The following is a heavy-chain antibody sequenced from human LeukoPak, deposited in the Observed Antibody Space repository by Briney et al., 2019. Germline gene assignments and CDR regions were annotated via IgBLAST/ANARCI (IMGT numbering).Heavy chain of an antibody. Sequence: GGSLRLSCAASGFTFSSYWMSWVRQAPGKGLEWVANIKQDGSEKYYVDSVKDRFTISRDNAKNSLYLQMNSLRAEDTAVYYCASLSSSGWYKYYFDYWGQGTLVTVSS. J-gene: IGHJ4*02. D-gene: IGHD6-19*01. V-gene: IGHV3-7*01. CDR1: GFTFSSYW. CDR3: ASLSSSGWYKYYFDY. CDR2: IKQDGSEK.